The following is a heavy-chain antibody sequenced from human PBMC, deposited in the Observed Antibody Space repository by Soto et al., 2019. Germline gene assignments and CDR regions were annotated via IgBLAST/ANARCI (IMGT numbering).Heavy chain of an antibody. D-gene: IGHD3-9*01. V-gene: IGHV4-4*02. CDR2: IYHSGST. Sequence: PSETLSLTCAVSGGSISSSNWWSWVRQPPGKGLEWIGEIYHSGSTNYNPSLKSRVTISVDKSKNQFSLKLSSVTAADTAVYYCARSDYDILTGPSWGQGTLVTAPQ. CDR3: ARSDYDILTGPS. J-gene: IGHJ4*02. CDR1: GGSISSSNW.